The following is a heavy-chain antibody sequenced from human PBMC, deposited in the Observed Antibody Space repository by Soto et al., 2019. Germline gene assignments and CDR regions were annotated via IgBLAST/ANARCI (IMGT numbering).Heavy chain of an antibody. D-gene: IGHD2-15*01. J-gene: IGHJ3*02. CDR2: ISAYNGNT. Sequence: GASVKVSCKASGYTFTSYGISWVRQAPGQGLEWMGWISAYNGNTNYAQKLQGRVTMTTDTSTSTAYMELRSLRSDDTAVYYCAREREDIVVAGGAFDIRGQGTMVTVSS. CDR1: GYTFTSYG. V-gene: IGHV1-18*01. CDR3: AREREDIVVAGGAFDI.